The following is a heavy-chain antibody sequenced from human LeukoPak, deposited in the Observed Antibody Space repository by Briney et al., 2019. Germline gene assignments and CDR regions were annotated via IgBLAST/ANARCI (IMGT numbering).Heavy chain of an antibody. V-gene: IGHV3-21*01. CDR3: ARRGSGYTEPIDY. CDR1: GFTLSSYS. CDR2: ISSSSSYI. Sequence: GGSLRLSCATSGFTLSSYSMDWVRQAPGKGLEWVSSISSSSSYIYYADSVKGRFTISRDNAKNSLDLQMNSLRVGDTAVYHCARRGSGYTEPIDYWGQGTLVTVSS. D-gene: IGHD5-12*01. J-gene: IGHJ4*02.